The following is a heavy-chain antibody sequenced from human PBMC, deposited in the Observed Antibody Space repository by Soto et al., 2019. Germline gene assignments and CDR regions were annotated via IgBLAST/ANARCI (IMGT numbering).Heavy chain of an antibody. CDR3: AKVRYAGPTVTICCMDD. D-gene: IGHD4-17*01. CDR2: ISYDGSNK. J-gene: IGHJ6*02. V-gene: IGHV3-30*18. CDR1: GFTFSSCG. Sequence: PGGSLRLSCAASGFTFSSCGMHWVRQAPGKGLEWVAVISYDGSNKYYADSVKGRFTISRDNSKNTLYLQMNSLRAEDTAVYYCAKVRYAGPTVTICCMDDWGQGTMVTVSS.